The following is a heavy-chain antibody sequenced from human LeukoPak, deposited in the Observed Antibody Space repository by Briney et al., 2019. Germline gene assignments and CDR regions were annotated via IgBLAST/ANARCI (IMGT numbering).Heavy chain of an antibody. CDR2: IGGTTTAT. D-gene: IGHD3-16*02. V-gene: IGHV3-48*01. CDR3: GRDYRYAFDY. J-gene: IGHJ4*02. Sequence: PGGPLSLSCAASGFTFSTISMNGFRQPPGRGLEWLSYIGGTTTATYYADSVKGRFTISRDNAMNSVYLQMSSLRAEDTAVYCCGRDYRYAFDYWGQGALVTVSS. CDR1: GFTFSTIS.